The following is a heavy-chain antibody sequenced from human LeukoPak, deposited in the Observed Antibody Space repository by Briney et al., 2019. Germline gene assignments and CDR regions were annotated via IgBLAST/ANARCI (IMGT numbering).Heavy chain of an antibody. Sequence: SATLSLTCTVPGGPISSYYWSWIRQPPGKGLEWIGYIYYSGSTNYNPSLKSRVTISVDTSKNQFSLKLSSVTAADTAVYYCARGGRGQPNWFDPWGQGTLVTVSS. CDR3: ARGGRGQPNWFDP. V-gene: IGHV4-59*01. D-gene: IGHD3-10*01. CDR1: GGPISSYY. CDR2: IYYSGST. J-gene: IGHJ5*02.